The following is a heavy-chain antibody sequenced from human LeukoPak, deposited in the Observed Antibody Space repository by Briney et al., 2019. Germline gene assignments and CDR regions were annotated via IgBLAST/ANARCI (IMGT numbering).Heavy chain of an antibody. CDR1: GSSISSYY. CDR3: ARDSATVAGLGHWFDP. V-gene: IGHV4-59*01. CDR2: IYYTGSI. Sequence: SETLSLTCTVSGSSISSYYWSWIRQPPGKGLEWIGYIYYTGSINYNPSLNSRVTISVDTSKNQFSLKLRSVTAADTAVYYCARDSATVAGLGHWFDPWGQGTLVTVSS. D-gene: IGHD6-19*01. J-gene: IGHJ5*02.